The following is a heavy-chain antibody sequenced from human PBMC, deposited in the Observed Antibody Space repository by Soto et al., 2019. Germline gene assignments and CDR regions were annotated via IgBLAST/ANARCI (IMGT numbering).Heavy chain of an antibody. J-gene: IGHJ2*01. V-gene: IGHV4-34*01. CDR2: INYSGST. CDR1: GGSFSDYY. CDR3: VIYADSGWHFNP. Sequence: QGHLQQWGAGLLKHSETLSLTCAVYGGSFSDYYWSWVRQPPGKGLEWIAEINYSGSTRYNPSLMSRATISSDTSKNQVSLNLSSVTAADTAVYYCVIYADSGWHFNPWGRGTLVTVSS. D-gene: IGHD4-17*01.